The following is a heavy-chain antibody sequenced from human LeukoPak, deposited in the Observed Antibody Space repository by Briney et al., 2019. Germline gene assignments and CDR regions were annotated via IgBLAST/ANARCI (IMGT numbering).Heavy chain of an antibody. J-gene: IGHJ6*02. CDR1: GFTFSTYA. D-gene: IGHD2-8*01. CDR2: ISASGGNT. Sequence: PGGSLRLSCAASGFTFSTYAMSWVRQAPGKGLEWVSVISASGGNTYYADSVKGRFSISRDNSKSTLYLQMHSLRAEDTAVYYCAKSLGVGYYYYGMDVWGQGTTVIVSS. V-gene: IGHV3-23*01. CDR3: AKSLGVGYYYYGMDV.